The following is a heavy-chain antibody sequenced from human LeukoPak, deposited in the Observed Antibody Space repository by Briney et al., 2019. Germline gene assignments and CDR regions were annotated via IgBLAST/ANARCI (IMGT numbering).Heavy chain of an antibody. J-gene: IGHJ4*02. CDR2: IYYSGST. Sequence: SETLSLTCTVSGGSISSSSYYWGWIRQPPGKGLEWIGSIYYSGSTYYNPSLKSRVTISVDTSKNQFSLKLSSVTAADTAVYYCARVHYYDSSGYYYRDFDYWGQGTLVTVSS. D-gene: IGHD3-22*01. CDR1: GGSISSSSYY. V-gene: IGHV4-39*07. CDR3: ARVHYYDSSGYYYRDFDY.